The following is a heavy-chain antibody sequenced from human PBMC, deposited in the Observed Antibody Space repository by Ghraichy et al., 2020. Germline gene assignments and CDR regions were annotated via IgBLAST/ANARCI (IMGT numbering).Heavy chain of an antibody. V-gene: IGHV3-23*01. CDR2: ISGGGTYT. J-gene: IGHJ4*02. Sequence: GGSLRLSCAASGFTFSSFAMSWVRQAPGKGLEWVSSISGGGTYTYYADSVKGRFTISRDNSKNTLYLQMNNLRAEDTAVYYCAKGTSGGIYGGSFDYWGQGTLVTVSS. CDR3: AKGTSGGIYGGSFDY. D-gene: IGHD4-23*01. CDR1: GFTFSSFA.